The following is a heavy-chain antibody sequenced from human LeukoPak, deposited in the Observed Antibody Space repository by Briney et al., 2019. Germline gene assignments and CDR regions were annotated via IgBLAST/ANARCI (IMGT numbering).Heavy chain of an antibody. D-gene: IGHD6-13*01. CDR2: IYYSGST. V-gene: IGHV4-61*01. CDR3: ARESIAAPGTIAY. J-gene: IGHJ4*02. CDR1: GGSVSSGRYY. Sequence: SETLSLTCTVSGGSVSSGRYYWSWIRQPPGKGLEWIGYIYYSGSTNYNPSLKSRVTISVDTSKNQFSLKLSSVTAADTAVYYCARESIAAPGTIAYWGQGTLVTVSS.